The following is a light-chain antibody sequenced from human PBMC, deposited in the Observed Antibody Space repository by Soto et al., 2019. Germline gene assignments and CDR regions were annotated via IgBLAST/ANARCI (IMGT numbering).Light chain of an antibody. V-gene: IGLV2-11*01. Sequence: QSALTQPRSVSGSPGQSVTISCTGTTSDIGAYNYVSWYQQHPGKAPKLIIYGVSKRPSGVPERFSGSKSDSTASLTISGLQDEDEADYYFCSYSGYYTLLFGGGTKVTVL. J-gene: IGLJ2*01. CDR3: CSYSGYYTLL. CDR1: TSDIGAYNY. CDR2: GVS.